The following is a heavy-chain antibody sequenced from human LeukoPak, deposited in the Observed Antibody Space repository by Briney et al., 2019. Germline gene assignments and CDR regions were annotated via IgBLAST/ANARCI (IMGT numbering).Heavy chain of an antibody. CDR1: VGPFRIFDYS. CDR3: ARSVSAYAGRGWFDP. CDR2: MYCTGTT. D-gene: IGHD5-12*01. Sequence: SVTLSLLCSVSVGPFRIFDYSWAWIRRPPGKGLERIARMYCTGTTYYNPSLKSRVTMSVDTSKNQFSLNLTSVTAADTAVFYCARSVSAYAGRGWFDPWGQGTLVTVSS. J-gene: IGHJ5*02. V-gene: IGHV4-39*07.